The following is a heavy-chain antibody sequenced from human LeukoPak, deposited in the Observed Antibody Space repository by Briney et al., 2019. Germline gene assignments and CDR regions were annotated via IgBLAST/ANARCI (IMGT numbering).Heavy chain of an antibody. CDR3: ATFTARIRAFDI. CDR1: GYTLTELS. CDR2: FDPEDGET. J-gene: IGHJ3*02. D-gene: IGHD6-6*01. V-gene: IGHV1-24*01. Sequence: ASVKVSCKVSGYTLTELSMHWVRQAPGKGLEWMGGFDPEDGETIYAQEFQGRVTMTEDTSTDTAYMELSSLRSEDTAVYYCATFTARIRAFDIWGQGTMVTVSS.